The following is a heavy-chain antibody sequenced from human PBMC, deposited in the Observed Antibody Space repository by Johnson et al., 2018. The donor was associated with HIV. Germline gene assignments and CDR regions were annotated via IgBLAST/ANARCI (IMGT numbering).Heavy chain of an antibody. CDR3: ASVDTAMVDTFDI. D-gene: IGHD5-18*01. CDR1: GFTFDDYA. CDR2: ISYDGINK. J-gene: IGHJ3*02. V-gene: IGHV3-30-3*01. Sequence: QVQLVESGGGLVQPGRSLRLSCAASGFTFDDYAMHWVRQAPGKGLEWVAVISYDGINKYYADSVKGRFTISRDNSKNTLYLQMNSLRIEDTAVYYCASVDTAMVDTFDIWGQGTMVTVSS.